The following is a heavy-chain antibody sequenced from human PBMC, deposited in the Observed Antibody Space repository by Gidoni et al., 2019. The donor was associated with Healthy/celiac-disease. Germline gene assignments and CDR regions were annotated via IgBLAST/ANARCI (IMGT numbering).Heavy chain of an antibody. CDR2: INHSGST. CDR1: GGSFSGYY. CDR3: ARGGYSYGYYYYYGMDV. J-gene: IGHJ6*02. V-gene: IGHV4-34*01. Sequence: QVQLQQWGAGLLKPSETLSLTCAVYGGSFSGYYWSWIRPPPGKGLEWIGEINHSGSTNYNPSLKSRVTISVDTSKNQFSLKLSSVTAADTAVYYCARGGYSYGYYYYYGMDVWGQGTTVTVSS. D-gene: IGHD5-18*01.